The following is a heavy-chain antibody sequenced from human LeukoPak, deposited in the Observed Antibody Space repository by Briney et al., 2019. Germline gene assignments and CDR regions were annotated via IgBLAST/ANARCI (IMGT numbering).Heavy chain of an antibody. CDR1: GFTFSNYE. CDR3: ARTGILTGYSDY. D-gene: IGHD3-9*01. V-gene: IGHV3-48*03. J-gene: IGHJ4*02. Sequence: PGGSLRLSCAASGFTFSNYEMNWVRQAPGKGLEWVSYISSSGSTIYNADSVKGRFTISRDNAKNSLYLQMNSLRAEDTAVYYCARTGILTGYSDYWGQGIPVTVSS. CDR2: ISSSGSTI.